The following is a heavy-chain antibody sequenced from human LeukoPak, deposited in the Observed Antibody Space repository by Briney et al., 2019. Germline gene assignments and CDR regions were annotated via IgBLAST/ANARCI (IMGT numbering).Heavy chain of an antibody. J-gene: IGHJ3*02. D-gene: IGHD2-2*01. CDR3: ARVLGYQLLSAPPDAFDI. CDR1: GYSISSGYY. Sequence: SETLSLTSAVPGYSISSGYYWGWIRQPPGKGLEWIGSIYDSGSTYYNPSLKSRVTISVDTSKNQFSLKLSSVTAADTAVYYYARVLGYQLLSAPPDAFDIWGQGTMVTVSS. CDR2: IYDSGST. V-gene: IGHV4-38-2*01.